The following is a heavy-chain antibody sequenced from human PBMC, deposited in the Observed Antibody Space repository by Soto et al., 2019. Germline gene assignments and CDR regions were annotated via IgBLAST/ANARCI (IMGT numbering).Heavy chain of an antibody. V-gene: IGHV3-23*01. CDR2: ILGSGGT. D-gene: IGHD4-17*01. CDR3: AKPAVYGDGLWLPES. CDR1: GFTFPKYA. Sequence: VGSLRLSCAASGFTFPKYAMMWIRQAPGKVLDWISGILGSGGTYHTDSVMGRFTISKDDSRNTLYLQMNSLRAEDTAVYYCAKPAVYGDGLWLPESWGQGTLVTVSS. J-gene: IGHJ5*02.